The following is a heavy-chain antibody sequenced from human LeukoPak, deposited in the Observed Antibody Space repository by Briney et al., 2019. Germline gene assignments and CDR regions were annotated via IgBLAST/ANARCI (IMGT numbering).Heavy chain of an antibody. CDR1: GCTFSSYE. CDR2: ISSSSSTI. Sequence: PGGSLRLSCAASGCTFSSYEMNWFRKSPGKGLDWVSYISSSSSTIYYADSVKGRFTISRDNAKNSLYLQMNSLRAEDTAVYYCARDEVVPAAKASNYYYYMDVWGKGTTVTISS. D-gene: IGHD2-2*01. J-gene: IGHJ6*03. V-gene: IGHV3-48*03. CDR3: ARDEVVPAAKASNYYYYMDV.